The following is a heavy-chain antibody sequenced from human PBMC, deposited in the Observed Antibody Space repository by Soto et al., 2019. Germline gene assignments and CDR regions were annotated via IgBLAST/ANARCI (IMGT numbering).Heavy chain of an antibody. V-gene: IGHV1-69*18. Sequence: QVQLVQSGTEVKKPGASVKVSCKASGGTFSRSGFHWVRQAPGQGLEWMGMIVPSVDTTNYAQKFQARVTSSADQFTSTVYIELRSLRSEDTAVYYCARCPQPPDTADPYAVDVWGQGTRVSVSS. CDR2: IVPSVDTT. J-gene: IGHJ6*02. CDR3: ARCPQPPDTADPYAVDV. CDR1: GGTFSRSG. D-gene: IGHD5-18*01.